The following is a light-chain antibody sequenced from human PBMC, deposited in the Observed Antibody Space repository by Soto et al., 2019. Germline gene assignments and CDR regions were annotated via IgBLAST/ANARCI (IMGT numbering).Light chain of an antibody. J-gene: IGLJ2*01. CDR3: SSYSSSSARDVI. CDR2: EVT. CDR1: NRDVGGYNY. V-gene: IGLV2-14*01. Sequence: QSALAQPASVSGSPGQSITISCAGTNRDVGGYNYVSWYQQYPGKAPKLIIYEVTYRPSGVSNRFSDSKSGNTASLTISGLQAEDEADYYCSSYSSSSARDVIFGGGTKLTVL.